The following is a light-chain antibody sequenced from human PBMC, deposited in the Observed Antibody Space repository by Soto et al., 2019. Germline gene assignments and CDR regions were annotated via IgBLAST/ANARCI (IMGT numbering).Light chain of an antibody. CDR1: QSFRGL. J-gene: IGKJ1*01. Sequence: EVVLTQSPVTLSLSPGERATLSCRASQSFRGLLAWYQQKPGQAPRLLIYDAYNRATGIPPRFSGSGSGTDFTLSISGLEPEDFAVYFCQQYANSRTFGQGTKVDIK. V-gene: IGKV3-11*01. CDR3: QQYANSRT. CDR2: DAY.